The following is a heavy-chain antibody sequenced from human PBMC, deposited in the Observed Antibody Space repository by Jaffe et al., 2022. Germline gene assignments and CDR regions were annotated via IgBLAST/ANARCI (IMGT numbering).Heavy chain of an antibody. D-gene: IGHD5-18*01. Sequence: EVQLVESGGGLVQPGGSLRLSCAASGFTFSSYEMNWVRQAPGKGLEWVSYISSSGSSLYYADSVKGRFTISRDNAKNSLYLQMNSLRAEDTAIYYCARVMDGTKYNYGVYYYYYMDVWGKGTTVTVSS. V-gene: IGHV3-48*03. CDR2: ISSSGSSL. CDR1: GFTFSSYE. J-gene: IGHJ6*03. CDR3: ARVMDGTKYNYGVYYYYYMDV.